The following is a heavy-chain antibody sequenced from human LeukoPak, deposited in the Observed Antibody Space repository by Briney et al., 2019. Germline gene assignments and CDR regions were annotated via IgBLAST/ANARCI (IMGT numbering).Heavy chain of an antibody. J-gene: IGHJ4*02. D-gene: IGHD3-10*01. CDR1: GFTFSTYW. Sequence: GGSLRLSCAASGFTFSTYWMNWVRQAPGKGLEWVANINQYGNEKYYVDSVKGRFTTSRDNGKNSLYLEMNSLRAEDTAVYYCATGTEMDRGVIINGHLDYWGQGTLVTVSS. CDR2: INQYGNEK. CDR3: ATGTEMDRGVIINGHLDY. V-gene: IGHV3-7*01.